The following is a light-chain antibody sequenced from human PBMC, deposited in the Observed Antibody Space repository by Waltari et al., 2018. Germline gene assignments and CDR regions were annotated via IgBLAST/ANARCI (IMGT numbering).Light chain of an antibody. CDR1: EDVSSY. CDR2: EAS. V-gene: IGKV3-11*01. J-gene: IGKJ4*01. CDR3: QQRRNWPPLT. Sequence: ETVLTQSPATLSLSPGERATLSCRASEDVSSYLSWYQQKPGQAPRLLIYEASNRATGIPARFSGSGSGTDFTLTISSLEPEDFALYYCQQRRNWPPLTFGGGTKVE.